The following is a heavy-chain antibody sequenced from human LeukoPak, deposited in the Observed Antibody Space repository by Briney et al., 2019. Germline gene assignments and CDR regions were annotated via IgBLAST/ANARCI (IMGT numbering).Heavy chain of an antibody. Sequence: ASVKVSCKASGYTFTGYYMHWVRQAPGQGLEWMGWINPNSGGTNYAQKFQGRVTMTRDTSISTAYMELSRLRSDDTAVYYCARDAGVLYSSNFDYWGQGTQVTVSS. D-gene: IGHD2-8*01. CDR3: ARDAGVLYSSNFDY. CDR2: INPNSGGT. V-gene: IGHV1-2*02. CDR1: GYTFTGYY. J-gene: IGHJ4*02.